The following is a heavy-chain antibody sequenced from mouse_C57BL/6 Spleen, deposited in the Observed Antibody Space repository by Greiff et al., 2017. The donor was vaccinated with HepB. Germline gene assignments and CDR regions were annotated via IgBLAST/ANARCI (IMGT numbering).Heavy chain of an antibody. CDR1: GYTFTDYE. V-gene: IGHV1-15*01. D-gene: IGHD1-1*01. CDR2: IDPETGGT. J-gene: IGHJ2*01. CDR3: TRKSLYYGSSYYY. Sequence: VQLQQSGAELVRPGASVTLSCKASGYTFTDYEMHWVKQTPVHGLEWIGAIDPETGGTAYNQKFKGKAILTADKSSSTAYMELRSLTSEDSAVYYCTRKSLYYGSSYYYWGQGTTLTVSS.